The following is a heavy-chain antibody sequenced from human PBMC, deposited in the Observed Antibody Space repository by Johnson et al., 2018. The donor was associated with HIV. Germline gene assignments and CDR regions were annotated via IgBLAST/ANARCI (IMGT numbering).Heavy chain of an antibody. CDR2: INTSGTTV. J-gene: IGHJ3*01. Sequence: QVQLVASGGGLVKPGGSLRLSCVASGFSFGDCYMSWIRQAPGKGLEWVSDINTSGTTVHYSDSVKGRFAISRDNAKNSLYLQMSSLRAEDTAVYFCAKFEGFIAVNRVGGDGFDFWGQGTMVSGSS. V-gene: IGHV3-11*04. D-gene: IGHD2-21*01. CDR3: AKFEGFIAVNRVGGDGFDF. CDR1: GFSFGDCY.